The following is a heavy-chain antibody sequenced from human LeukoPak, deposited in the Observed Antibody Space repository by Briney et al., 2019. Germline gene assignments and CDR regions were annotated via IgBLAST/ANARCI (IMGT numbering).Heavy chain of an antibody. V-gene: IGHV4-4*07. CDR3: ASHIVTTTAVDY. D-gene: IGHD5-12*01. J-gene: IGHJ4*02. Sequence: SETPSLTCTVSGGSISNYYWSWIRQPAGRGLEWIGRMSASGSTNYSPSLKSRVTMSVDTSKNQFSLNLSSVTAADTAVYYCASHIVTTTAVDYWGQGTLVTVSS. CDR2: MSASGST. CDR1: GGSISNYY.